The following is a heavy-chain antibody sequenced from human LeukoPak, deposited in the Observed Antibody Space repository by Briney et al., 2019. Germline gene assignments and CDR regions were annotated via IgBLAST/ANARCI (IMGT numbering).Heavy chain of an antibody. CDR1: GYFISSGYY. Sequence: SETLSLTCTVSGYFISSGYYWGWIRQPAGKGLEWIGRLYNNGSTNYNPSLKSRVTMSLDTSKNQFSLKLNSVTAADTAFYYCVRDRGLGRGFDPWGQGTLVTVSS. D-gene: IGHD3-16*01. V-gene: IGHV4-38-2*02. CDR2: LYNNGST. CDR3: VRDRGLGRGFDP. J-gene: IGHJ5*02.